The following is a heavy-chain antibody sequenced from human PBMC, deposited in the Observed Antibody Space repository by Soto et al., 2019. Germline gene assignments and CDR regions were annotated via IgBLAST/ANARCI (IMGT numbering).Heavy chain of an antibody. CDR1: GGSISSSSYY. Sequence: SEALSLTCTVSGGSISSSSYYWGWIRQPPGKGLEWIGSIYYSGSTYYNPSLKSRVTISVDTSKNQFSLKLSSVTAADTAVYYCASLRYYDFWSCYYTGGFSDYWGQGTLVTVSS. CDR3: ASLRYYDFWSCYYTGGFSDY. CDR2: IYYSGST. J-gene: IGHJ4*02. V-gene: IGHV4-39*01. D-gene: IGHD3-3*01.